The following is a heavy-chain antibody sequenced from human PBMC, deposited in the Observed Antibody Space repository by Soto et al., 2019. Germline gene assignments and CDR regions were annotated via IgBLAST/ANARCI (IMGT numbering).Heavy chain of an antibody. CDR2: IRSKAYGGTT. D-gene: IGHD6-19*01. J-gene: IGHJ4*02. V-gene: IGHV3-49*03. Sequence: GGSLRLSCTASGFTFGDYAMSWFRQAPGKGLEWVGFIRSKAYGGTTEYAASVKGRFTISRDDSKSIAYLQMNSLKTEDTAVYYCTSRFPKYSSGSAVGGYWGQGTLVTVSS. CDR3: TSRFPKYSSGSAVGGY. CDR1: GFTFGDYA.